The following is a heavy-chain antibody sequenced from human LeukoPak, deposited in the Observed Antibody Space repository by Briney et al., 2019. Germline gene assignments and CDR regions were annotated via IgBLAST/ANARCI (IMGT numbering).Heavy chain of an antibody. J-gene: IGHJ4*02. CDR3: ARDSRRYCSSTSCAVGY. D-gene: IGHD2-2*01. Sequence: GGSLRLSCAASRFTSSTYAMHSVRQAPGKGLEAGAVISYDGSNKYYADSVKGRFTISRDNSKNTLYLQMNSLGPEDTAVYYCARDSRRYCSSTSCAVGYWGQGTLVTVSS. CDR1: RFTSSTYA. V-gene: IGHV3-30-3*01. CDR2: ISYDGSNK.